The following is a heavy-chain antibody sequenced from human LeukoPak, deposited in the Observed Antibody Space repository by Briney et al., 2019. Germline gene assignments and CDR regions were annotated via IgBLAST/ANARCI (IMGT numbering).Heavy chain of an antibody. D-gene: IGHD4-23*01. CDR2: INPNSGGT. Sequence: GASVKVSCKASGYTFTGYYMHWVRQAPGQGLEWMGWINPNSGGTNYAQKFQGRITMTRDTSISTAYMELSRLRSDDTAVYYCARGTVGYYYYYYYMDVWGKGTTVTVSS. CDR1: GYTFTGYY. J-gene: IGHJ6*03. V-gene: IGHV1-2*02. CDR3: ARGTVGYYYYYYYMDV.